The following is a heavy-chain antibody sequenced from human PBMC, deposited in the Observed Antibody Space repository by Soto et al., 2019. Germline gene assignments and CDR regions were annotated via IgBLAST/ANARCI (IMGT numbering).Heavy chain of an antibody. J-gene: IGHJ4*02. CDR1: GFIFNNYA. V-gene: IGHV3-30*04. CDR3: ASQMMTIGSFDY. Sequence: QVQLVESGGGVVQPGGSLRLSCAASGFIFNNYAMHWVRQAPGKGLEWVAVIWYAGSNKYYADSVKGRFTISRDNSKNTLYLQMNSLRAEDTAVYYCASQMMTIGSFDYWGQGTLVTVSA. D-gene: IGHD3-16*01. CDR2: IWYAGSNK.